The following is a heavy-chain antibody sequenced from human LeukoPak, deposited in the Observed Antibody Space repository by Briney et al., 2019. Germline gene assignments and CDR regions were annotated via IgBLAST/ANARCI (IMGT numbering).Heavy chain of an antibody. J-gene: IGHJ3*02. CDR3: AKRRGYSYAADDAFDI. V-gene: IGHV3-23*01. Sequence: GGSLRLSCEASGFTVSSNYMSWVRQAPGKGLEWVSVISGSGGSTYTADSVKGHFTISRDNSRNTLYLQMNSLRAEDTAVYFCAKRRGYSYAADDAFDIWGQGTVVIVSS. D-gene: IGHD5-18*01. CDR2: ISGSGGST. CDR1: GFTVSSNY.